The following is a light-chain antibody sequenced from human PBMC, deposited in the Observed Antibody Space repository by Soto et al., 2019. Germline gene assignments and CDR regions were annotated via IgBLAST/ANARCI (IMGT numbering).Light chain of an antibody. Sequence: DIQMTQSPSTLSASVGDRVTITCRASQSISSWLAWYQQKPGKAPKLLIYDASSLQSGVPSRFSGSGSGTEFTLTISSLQPDDFATYYCQHSNGYPWKFGQGTKVEIK. CDR3: QHSNGYPWK. CDR1: QSISSW. V-gene: IGKV1-5*01. CDR2: DAS. J-gene: IGKJ1*01.